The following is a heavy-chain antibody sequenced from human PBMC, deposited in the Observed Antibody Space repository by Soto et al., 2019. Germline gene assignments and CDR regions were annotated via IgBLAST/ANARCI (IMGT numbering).Heavy chain of an antibody. J-gene: IGHJ3*02. V-gene: IGHV4-39*01. CDR2: IYYSGST. D-gene: IGHD1-26*01. CDR1: GGSISSSSYY. CDR3: ARLLGWELLTGLGAFDI. Sequence: SETLSLTCTVSGGSISSSSYYWGWIRQPPGKGLEWIGSIYYSGSTYYNPSLKSRVTISVDTSKNQFSLKLSSVTAADTAVYYCARLLGWELLTGLGAFDIWGQGTMVTVSS.